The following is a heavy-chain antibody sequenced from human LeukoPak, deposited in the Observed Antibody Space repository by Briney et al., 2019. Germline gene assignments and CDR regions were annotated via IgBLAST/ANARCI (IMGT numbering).Heavy chain of an antibody. D-gene: IGHD3-10*01. CDR2: INHSGST. CDR3: ARVMTLLWLGELVAHDAFDI. CDR1: GGSFSGYY. J-gene: IGHJ3*02. Sequence: SETLSLTCAVYGGSFSGYYWSWIRQPPGKGLEWIGEINHSGSTNYNPSLKSRVTISVDTSKNQFSLKLSSVTAADTAVYYCARVMTLLWLGELVAHDAFDIWGQGTMVTVSS. V-gene: IGHV4-34*01.